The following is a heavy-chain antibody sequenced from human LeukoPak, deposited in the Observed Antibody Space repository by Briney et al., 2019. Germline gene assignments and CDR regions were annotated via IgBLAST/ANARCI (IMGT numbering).Heavy chain of an antibody. CDR1: GGSISSYY. J-gene: IGHJ1*01. CDR3: AGYDFWSGYLEYFQH. D-gene: IGHD3-3*01. CDR2: IYYSGST. Sequence: PSETLSLTCTVSGGSISSYYWSWIRQPPGKGLEWIGYIYYSGSTNYNPSLKSRVTISVDTSKNQFSLKLSSVTAADTAVYYCAGYDFWSGYLEYFQHWGQGTLVTVSS. V-gene: IGHV4-59*01.